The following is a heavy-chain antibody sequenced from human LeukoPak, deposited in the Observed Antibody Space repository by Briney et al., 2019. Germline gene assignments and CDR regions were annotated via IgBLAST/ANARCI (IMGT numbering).Heavy chain of an antibody. CDR1: ETSLTELS. CDR2: FDVIDAKT. J-gene: IGHJ4*02. V-gene: IGHV1-24*01. CDR3: AAGRPYSLLDY. Sequence: GASGKACCTVSETSLTELSLYWVRQAPGKGLEWMGGFDVIDAKTFCAQKFQGRVTMTEDSSTDTAYMELSSLRSDDTAFYYCAAGRPYSLLDYWGQGTLLTVSS. D-gene: IGHD5-18*01.